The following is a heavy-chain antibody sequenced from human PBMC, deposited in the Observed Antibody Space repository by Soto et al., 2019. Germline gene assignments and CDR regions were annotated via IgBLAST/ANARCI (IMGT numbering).Heavy chain of an antibody. CDR3: ARDPDSSGYYYVDY. CDR2: ISSYGGST. V-gene: IGHV3-64*01. Sequence: EASVKVSCKASGYIFTRYAMHWVRQAPGKGLEYVSAISSYGGSTYYANSVKGRFTISRDNSKNTLYLQMGSLRAEDMAVYYCARDPDSSGYYYVDYWGQGTLVTVSS. D-gene: IGHD3-22*01. CDR1: GYIFTRYA. J-gene: IGHJ4*02.